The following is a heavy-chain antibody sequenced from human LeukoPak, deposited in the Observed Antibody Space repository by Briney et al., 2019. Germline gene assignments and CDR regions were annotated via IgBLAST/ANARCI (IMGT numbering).Heavy chain of an antibody. CDR2: ISSSSSYI. V-gene: IGHV3-21*01. J-gene: IGHJ4*02. CDR1: AFTFSSYS. CDR3: ARTYYDILTGYYYYFDY. Sequence: GGSLRLSCAASAFTFSSYSMNWVRQAPGKGLEWVSSISSSSSYIYYADSVKGRFTISRDNAKNSLYLQMNSLRAEDTAVYYCARTYYDILTGYYYYFDYWGQGTLVTVSS. D-gene: IGHD3-9*01.